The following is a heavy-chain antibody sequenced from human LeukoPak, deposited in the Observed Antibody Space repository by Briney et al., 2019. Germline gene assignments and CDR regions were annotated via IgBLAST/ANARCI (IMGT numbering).Heavy chain of an antibody. J-gene: IGHJ5*02. CDR2: INPNNGGA. Sequence: GASVKVSCKASGFIFTAYYIHWVRQAPGQGLEWMGWINPNNGGANYAQKFQGWVTMTRDTSISTAYMELSRLRSDDTAVYYCARDLTPDYYYDSSGYYPSWFDPWGQGTLVTVSS. CDR1: GFIFTAYY. CDR3: ARDLTPDYYYDSSGYYPSWFDP. D-gene: IGHD3-22*01. V-gene: IGHV1-2*04.